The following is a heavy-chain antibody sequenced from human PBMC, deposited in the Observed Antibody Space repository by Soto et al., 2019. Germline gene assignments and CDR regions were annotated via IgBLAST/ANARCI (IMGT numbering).Heavy chain of an antibody. J-gene: IGHJ4*02. CDR1: GYTFSSYW. CDR3: STYTTTSPGDY. CDR2: IDEDGTKK. V-gene: IGHV3-7*01. D-gene: IGHD1-1*01. Sequence: VRLVESGGALVQPGGSLRLSCAASGYTFSSYWMTWVRQAPGKGLEWVATIDEDGTKKYYVDSVRGRFTISRDSAKKSMFLQMSTLRAEDTAMYYCSTYTTTSPGDYWGQGTLVTVSS.